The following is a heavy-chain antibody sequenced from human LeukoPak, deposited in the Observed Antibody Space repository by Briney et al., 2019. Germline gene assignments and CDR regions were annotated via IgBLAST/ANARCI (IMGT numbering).Heavy chain of an antibody. D-gene: IGHD3-10*01. Sequence: SETLSLTCTVSGYSISSGYYWGWIRQPPGKGLEWIGSIYHSGSTYYNPSLKSRVTISVDTSKNQFSLKLSSVTAADTAVYYCARSYSYYYGSGRKNWFDPWGQGTLVTVSS. CDR3: ARSYSYYYGSGRKNWFDP. J-gene: IGHJ5*02. CDR1: GYSISSGYY. CDR2: IYHSGST. V-gene: IGHV4-38-2*02.